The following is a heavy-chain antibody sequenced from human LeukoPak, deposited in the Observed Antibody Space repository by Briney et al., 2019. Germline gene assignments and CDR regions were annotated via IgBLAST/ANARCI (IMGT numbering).Heavy chain of an antibody. V-gene: IGHV3-53*01. D-gene: IGHD6-19*01. J-gene: IGHJ4*02. CDR2: IYSGGST. CDR1: GFTFSSYA. Sequence: QTGGSLRLSCAASGFTFSSYAMSWVRQAPGKGLEWVSVIYSGGSTYYADSVKGRFTISRDNSKNTLYLQMNSLRAEDTAVYYCAREDGVAGLFDYWGQGTLVTVSS. CDR3: AREDGVAGLFDY.